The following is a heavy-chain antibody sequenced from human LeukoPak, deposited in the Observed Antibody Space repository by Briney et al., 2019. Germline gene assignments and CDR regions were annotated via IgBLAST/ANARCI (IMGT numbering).Heavy chain of an antibody. D-gene: IGHD4-17*01. J-gene: IGHJ5*02. CDR2: ISGSGGST. CDR1: GFTFSSYA. Sequence: GGSLRLSCAASGFTFSSYAISWVRQAPGKGLEWVSAISGSGGSTYYADSVKGRFTISRDNSKNTLYLQMNSLRAEDTAVYYCASFPLLGWATVTTSWFDPWGQGTLVTVSS. CDR3: ASFPLLGWATVTTSWFDP. V-gene: IGHV3-23*01.